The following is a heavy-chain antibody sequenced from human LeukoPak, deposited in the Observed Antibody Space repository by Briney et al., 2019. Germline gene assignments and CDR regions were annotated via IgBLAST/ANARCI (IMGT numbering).Heavy chain of an antibody. D-gene: IGHD4-11*01. V-gene: IGHV4-38-2*02. J-gene: IGHJ4*02. Sequence: SETLSLTCTVSGFSISSGYYWGWIRQPPGKGLEWIGSIYHSGSTYYNPSLKSRVTISVDTSKNQFSLKLSSVTAADTAVYYCARDRTTVTPHDFDYWGQGTLVTVSS. CDR2: IYHSGST. CDR3: ARDRTTVTPHDFDY. CDR1: GFSISSGYY.